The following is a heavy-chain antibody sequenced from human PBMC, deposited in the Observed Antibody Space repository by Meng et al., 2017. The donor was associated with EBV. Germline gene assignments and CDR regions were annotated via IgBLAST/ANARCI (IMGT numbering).Heavy chain of an antibody. Sequence: VRLSESGGGLVHPGGSLRLSCAASGFTFSSYAMSWVRQAPGKGLEWVSAISGSGGSTYYADSVKGRFTISRDNSKNTLYLQMNSLRAEDTAVYYCAKVNQLLGGNDYWGQGTLVTVSS. CDR3: AKVNQLLGGNDY. CDR1: GFTFSSYA. CDR2: ISGSGGST. J-gene: IGHJ4*02. V-gene: IGHV3-23*01. D-gene: IGHD1-26*01.